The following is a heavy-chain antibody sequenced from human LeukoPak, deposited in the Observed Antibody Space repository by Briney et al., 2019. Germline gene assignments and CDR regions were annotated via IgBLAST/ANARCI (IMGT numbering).Heavy chain of an antibody. CDR1: GFTVSSSY. V-gene: IGHV3-66*02. J-gene: IGHJ4*02. CDR2: IYSDGST. Sequence: GESLRLSCAASGFTVSSSYLNWVRQAPGKGLEWVSVIYSDGSTFYADSVKGRFTISRDNSKNTLYLQMNSLRGEDTAMYFCARGRLSDFWGQGTLVTVSS. CDR3: ARGRLSDF.